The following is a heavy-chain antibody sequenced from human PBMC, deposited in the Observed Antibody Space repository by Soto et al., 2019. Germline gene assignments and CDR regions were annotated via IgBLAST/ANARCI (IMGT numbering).Heavy chain of an antibody. J-gene: IGHJ6*02. D-gene: IGHD3-10*01. V-gene: IGHV3-11*01. CDR3: ARGGFVEFSYCLAMDV. Sequence: VQLVESGGGLVKPGGSLRLSCAASGFTFSDYYMNWIRQAPGKGLDWVASTSGSGSTVHYADSVKGRLTISRDKAKDSLSLHIHSLSVEDTAFYYWARGGFVEFSYCLAMDVLXQRTKPTVSS. CDR1: GFTFSDYY. CDR2: TSGSGSTV.